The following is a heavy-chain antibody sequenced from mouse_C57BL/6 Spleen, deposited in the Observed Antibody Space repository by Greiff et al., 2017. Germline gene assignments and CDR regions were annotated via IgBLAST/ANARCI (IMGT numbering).Heavy chain of an antibody. V-gene: IGHV1-72*01. CDR1: GYTFTSYW. D-gene: IGHD1-1*01. CDR3: ARGKITTVVPNWYFDV. CDR2: IDPNSGGT. J-gene: IGHJ1*03. Sequence: QVQLQQPGAELVKPGASVKLSCKASGYTFTSYWMHWVKQRPGRGLEWIGRIDPNSGGTKYNEKFKSKATLTVDKPSSTAYMQLSSLTSEDSAVYYCARGKITTVVPNWYFDVWGTGTTVTVSS.